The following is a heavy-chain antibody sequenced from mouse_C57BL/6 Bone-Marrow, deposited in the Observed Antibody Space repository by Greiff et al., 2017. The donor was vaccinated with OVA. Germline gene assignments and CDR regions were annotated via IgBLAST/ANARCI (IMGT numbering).Heavy chain of an antibody. Sequence: VQLQQPGAELVKPGASVKMSCKASGYTFTSYWITWVKQRPGQGLEWIGDIYPGSGSTNYNEKFKSKATLTVDTSSSTAYMQLSSLTSEDSAVYYWARWGTTVGGEKGYYFDYWGQGTTLTVSS. D-gene: IGHD1-1*01. CDR2: IYPGSGST. J-gene: IGHJ2*01. V-gene: IGHV1-55*01. CDR1: GYTFTSYW. CDR3: ARWGTTVGGEKGYYFDY.